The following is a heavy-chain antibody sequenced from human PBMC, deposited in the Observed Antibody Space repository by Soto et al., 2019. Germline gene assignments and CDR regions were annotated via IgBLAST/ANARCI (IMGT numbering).Heavy chain of an antibody. Sequence: ASVKVSCKASGYTFTGYYMHWVRQAPGQGLEWMGWISAYNGNTNYAQKPQGRVTMTTDTSTSTAYMELRSLRSDDTAVYYCARDVYCSSTSGDVRRYYYYGMDGWGQGTTVTVSS. V-gene: IGHV1-18*04. CDR3: ARDVYCSSTSGDVRRYYYYGMDG. CDR2: ISAYNGNT. D-gene: IGHD2-2*01. J-gene: IGHJ6*02. CDR1: GYTFTGYY.